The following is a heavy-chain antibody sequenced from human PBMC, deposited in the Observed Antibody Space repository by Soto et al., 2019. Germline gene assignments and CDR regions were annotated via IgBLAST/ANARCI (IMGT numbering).Heavy chain of an antibody. V-gene: IGHV4-59*01. CDR1: GGSISSYY. J-gene: IGHJ4*02. CDR3: ARGAVTKLDY. CDR2: IFCSGST. D-gene: IGHD4-17*01. Sequence: SETLSLTCTVSGGSISSYYWSWIRQPPGKGLEWIGYIFCSGSTNYNPSLKSRLTISVDTSKNQVSLKLNSVTAADTAVYYCARGAVTKLDYWGQGILVTVSS.